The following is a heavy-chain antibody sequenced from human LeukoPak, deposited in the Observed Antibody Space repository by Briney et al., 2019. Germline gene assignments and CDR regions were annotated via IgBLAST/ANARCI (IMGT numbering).Heavy chain of an antibody. CDR1: GGTFSSYA. J-gene: IGHJ4*02. V-gene: IGHV1-69*13. CDR3: ARPQEYYDFWSGYYLFDY. CDR2: IIPIFGTA. D-gene: IGHD3-3*01. Sequence: SVKVSCRASGGTFSSYAISWVRQAPGQGLEWMGGIIPIFGTANYAQKFQGRVTITADESTSTAYMELSSLRSEDTAVYYCARPQEYYDFWSGYYLFDYWGQGTLVTVSS.